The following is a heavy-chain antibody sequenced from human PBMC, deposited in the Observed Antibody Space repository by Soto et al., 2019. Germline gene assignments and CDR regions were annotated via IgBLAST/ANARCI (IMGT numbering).Heavy chain of an antibody. J-gene: IGHJ4*02. Sequence: SETLSLTCTVSGGSISSGGYYWSWIRQHPGKGLEWIGCVYYSGSTYYNPPLKSRLTISVDTSKNQFSLKLSSVTAADTAVYYCARRYGGNFDYWGQGTLVTVSS. D-gene: IGHD5-12*01. CDR1: GGSISSGGYY. CDR3: ARRYGGNFDY. V-gene: IGHV4-31*03. CDR2: VYYSGST.